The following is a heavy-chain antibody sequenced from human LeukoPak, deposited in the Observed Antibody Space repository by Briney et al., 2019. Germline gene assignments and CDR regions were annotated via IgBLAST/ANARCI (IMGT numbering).Heavy chain of an antibody. CDR3: ARGRQVGNTGYYFDY. J-gene: IGHJ4*02. CDR2: ISYSGST. D-gene: IGHD1-26*01. V-gene: IGHV4-59*01. CDR1: GGSISSYY. Sequence: SETLSLTCTVSGGSISSYYWSWIRQPAGKGLEWIGYISYSGSTNYNPSLKSRVTISLDTSKSQFSLNLNSATAADTAVYYCARGRQVGNTGYYFDYWGQGTLVTVSS.